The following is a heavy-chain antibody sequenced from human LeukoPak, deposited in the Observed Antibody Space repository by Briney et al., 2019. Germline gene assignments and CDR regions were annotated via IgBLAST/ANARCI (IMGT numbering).Heavy chain of an antibody. CDR2: IAPISGTP. J-gene: IGHJ3*01. Sequence: SVKVSCKASGGTFTHYVISWVRQAPGQGLEWMGGIAPISGTPMYAQRFQGRVTITADTSTYTAYLEMSSLTSEDTAVYYCAREGEYYSESGNLVDASDVWGQGTMVTVSA. D-gene: IGHD3-10*01. CDR3: AREGEYYSESGNLVDASDV. CDR1: GGTFTHYV. V-gene: IGHV1-69*06.